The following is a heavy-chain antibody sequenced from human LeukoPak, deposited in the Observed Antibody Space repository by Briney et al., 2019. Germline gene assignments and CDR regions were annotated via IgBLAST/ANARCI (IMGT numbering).Heavy chain of an antibody. CDR1: GFTFSSYG. CDR3: ARDRGQPGEFDY. CDR2: IWYDGSNK. D-gene: IGHD3-10*01. J-gene: IGHJ4*02. Sequence: PGGSLRLSCAASGFTFSSYGMHWVRQAPGKGLEWVAVIWYDGSNKYYADSVKGRFTISRDNSKNTLYLQMNSLRAEDTAVYYCARDRGQPGEFDYWGQGTLVTVSS. V-gene: IGHV3-33*01.